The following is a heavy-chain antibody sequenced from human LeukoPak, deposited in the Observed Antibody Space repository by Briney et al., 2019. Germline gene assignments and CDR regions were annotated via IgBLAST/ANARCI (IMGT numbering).Heavy chain of an antibody. CDR2: ISYDGSNK. D-gene: IGHD5-18*01. CDR3: ARDRNTAHAFDI. V-gene: IGHV3-30-3*01. CDR1: GFTFSSYA. J-gene: IGHJ3*02. Sequence: PGGSLRLSCAASGFTFSSYAMHWVRQAPGKGLEWVAVISYDGSNKYYADSVKGRFTISRDNAKNSLYLQMNSLRAEDTAVYYCARDRNTAHAFDIWGQGTMVTVSS.